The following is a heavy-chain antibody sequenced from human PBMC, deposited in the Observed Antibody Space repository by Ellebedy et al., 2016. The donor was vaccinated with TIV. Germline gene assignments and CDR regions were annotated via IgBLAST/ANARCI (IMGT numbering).Heavy chain of an antibody. CDR2: ISAYNGNT. V-gene: IGHV1-18*01. D-gene: IGHD3-3*01. J-gene: IGHJ2*01. Sequence: ASVKVSCXASGYTFTSYDINWVRQAPGQGLEWMGWISAYNGNTNYAQKLQGRVTMTTDTSTSTAYMELRSLRSDDTAVYYCARFVEWSQTYWYFDLWGRGTLVTVSS. CDR1: GYTFTSYD. CDR3: ARFVEWSQTYWYFDL.